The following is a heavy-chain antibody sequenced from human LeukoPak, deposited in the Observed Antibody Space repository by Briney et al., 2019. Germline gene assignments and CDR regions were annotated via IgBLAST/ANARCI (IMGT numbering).Heavy chain of an antibody. CDR3: ARGQGTVTTH. D-gene: IGHD4-17*01. J-gene: IGHJ4*02. Sequence: SETLSLTCAVSGGSFSGYYWTWIRQPPGKGLEWIGEINHSGSANYNPSLKSRVTISLDTSKNQFSLKLSSVTTADTAVYYCARGQGTVTTHWGQGTLVTVSS. V-gene: IGHV4-34*01. CDR2: INHSGSA. CDR1: GGSFSGYY.